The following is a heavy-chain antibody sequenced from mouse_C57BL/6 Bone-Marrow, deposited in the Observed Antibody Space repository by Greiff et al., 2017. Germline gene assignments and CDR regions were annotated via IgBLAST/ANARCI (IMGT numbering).Heavy chain of an antibody. CDR1: GYTFTSYW. J-gene: IGHJ3*01. V-gene: IGHV1-61*01. CDR3: AIYYDYAWFAY. Sequence: VQLQQSGAELVRPGSSVKLSCKASGYTFTSYWMDWVKQRPGQGLEWIGNIYPSDSETHYNQKFKDKATLTVDKSSSTAYMQLSSLTSEYSAVYYCAIYYDYAWFAYWGQGTLVTVSA. D-gene: IGHD2-4*01. CDR2: IYPSDSET.